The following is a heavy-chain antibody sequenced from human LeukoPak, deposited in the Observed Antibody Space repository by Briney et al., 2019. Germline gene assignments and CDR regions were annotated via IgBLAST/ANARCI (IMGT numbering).Heavy chain of an antibody. CDR2: IYPGDSDT. D-gene: IGHD5-18*01. V-gene: IGHV5-51*01. CDR1: GYSFTSYW. J-gene: IGHJ4*02. Sequence: GESLKISPKGSGYSFTSYWIGWVRPMPGKGLEWMGIIYPGDSDTRYSPSFQGQVTISADKSISTAYLQWSSLKASDTAMYYCASRGVGYSYGYGFDYWGQGTLVTVSS. CDR3: ASRGVGYSYGYGFDY.